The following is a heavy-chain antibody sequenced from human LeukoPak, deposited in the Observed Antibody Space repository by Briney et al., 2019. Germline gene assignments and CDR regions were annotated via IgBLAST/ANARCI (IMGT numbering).Heavy chain of an antibody. CDR3: AREKYCTSTDCLHGRFYFNS. CDR2: LSSDGRSK. Sequence: GGSLRLSCTASGFTFNTYTMHWVRQAPGKGLEWVAVLSSDGRSKNYADSVKSRFTISRDNSENTLYLQMNTLRADDTAVYYCAREKYCTSTDCLHGRFYFNSWGQGTLVTVSS. J-gene: IGHJ4*02. CDR1: GFTFNTYT. D-gene: IGHD2-8*01. V-gene: IGHV3-30*04.